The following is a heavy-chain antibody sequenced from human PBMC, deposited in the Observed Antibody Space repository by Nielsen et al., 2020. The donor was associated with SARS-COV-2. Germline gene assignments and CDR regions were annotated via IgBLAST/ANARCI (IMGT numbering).Heavy chain of an antibody. D-gene: IGHD2-8*02. J-gene: IGHJ4*02. CDR3: ATAGASNY. CDR1: GFTFSSYS. V-gene: IGHV3-21*04. Sequence: GGSLRLSCAASGFTFSSYSMNWVRQAPGKGLEWVSSISGSSSYIYYADSVKGRFTISRDNAKNSLYLQMNNVTVEDTAVYYCATAGASNYWGQGSLVTVSS. CDR2: ISGSSSYI.